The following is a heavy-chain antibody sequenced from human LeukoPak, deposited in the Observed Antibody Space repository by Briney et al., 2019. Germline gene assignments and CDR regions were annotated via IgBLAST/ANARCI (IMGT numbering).Heavy chain of an antibody. CDR2: IRYDGSNK. D-gene: IGHD3-22*01. CDR1: GFTFSSYG. CDR3: ARPPSFYYYDSPGAFDI. V-gene: IGHV3-30*02. J-gene: IGHJ3*02. Sequence: GGSLRLSCAASGFTFSSYGMHWVRQAPGKGLEWVAFIRYDGSNKYYADSVKGRFTISRDNSKNTLYLQMNSPRAEDTAVYYCARPPSFYYYDSPGAFDIWGQGTMVTVSS.